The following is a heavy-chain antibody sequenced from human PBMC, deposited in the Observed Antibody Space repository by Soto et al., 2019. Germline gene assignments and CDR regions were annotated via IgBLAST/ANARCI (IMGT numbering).Heavy chain of an antibody. V-gene: IGHV4-34*01. CDR1: GGSVNGYY. CDR2: INHTGGT. CDR3: AARITVFGLLIPPFDP. Sequence: SETLSLTCAVYGGSVNGYYWNWIRQPPGKGLEWIGEINHTGGTHYNPSLESRVTMSVDTSKNQFSLRLSSVTAADTAIYYCAARITVFGLLIPPFDPWGQGTQVTVSS. J-gene: IGHJ5*01. D-gene: IGHD3-3*01.